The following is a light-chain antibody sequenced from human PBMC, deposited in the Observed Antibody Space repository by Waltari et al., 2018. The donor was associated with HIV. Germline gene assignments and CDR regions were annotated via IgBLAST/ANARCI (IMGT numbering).Light chain of an antibody. CDR2: DNN. CDR3: GTWDSSLSAGL. CDR1: RSNIGNNF. V-gene: IGLV1-51*01. J-gene: IGLJ3*02. Sequence: QSVLTQPPSVSAAPRQKVTISCSGSRSNIGNNFLSWYQQLPGTAPKLLIYDNNKRPSGIPDRFSGSKSGTSATLGITGLQTGDEADYYCGTWDSSLSAGLFGGGTKLTVL.